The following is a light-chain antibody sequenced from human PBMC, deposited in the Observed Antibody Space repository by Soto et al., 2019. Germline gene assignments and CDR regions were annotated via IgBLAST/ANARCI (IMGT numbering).Light chain of an antibody. J-gene: IGLJ1*01. Sequence: QSALTQPASVSGSPEQSITISCTGTSSDFGFHNLVSWYQQLPGEAPKLLIYEGIKRPSGVSNRFSGSKSGNTASLTISGLQAEDEADYYCCSSPDGGSFVFGTGTKLTVL. CDR3: CSSPDGGSFV. CDR2: EGI. V-gene: IGLV2-23*01. CDR1: SSDFGFHNL.